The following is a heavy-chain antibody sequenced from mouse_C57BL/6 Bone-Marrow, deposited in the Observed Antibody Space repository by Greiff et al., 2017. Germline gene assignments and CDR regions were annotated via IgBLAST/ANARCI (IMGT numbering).Heavy chain of an antibody. CDR2: IYPGDGDT. Sequence: VQLQQSGPELVKPGASVKISCKASGYAFSSSWMNWVKQRPGKGLEWIGRIYPGDGDTNYNGKFKGKATLAEDKSSSTAYMQLSSRTSEDSAVYFCARSECGYYFYYFDYWGQGTTLTGSS. V-gene: IGHV1-82*01. J-gene: IGHJ2*01. D-gene: IGHD2-3*01. CDR1: GYAFSSSW. CDR3: ARSECGYYFYYFDY.